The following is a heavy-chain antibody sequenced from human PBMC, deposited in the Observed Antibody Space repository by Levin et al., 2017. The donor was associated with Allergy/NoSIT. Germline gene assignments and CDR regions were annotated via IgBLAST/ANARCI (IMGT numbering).Heavy chain of an antibody. D-gene: IGHD5-12*01. J-gene: IGHJ2*01. CDR3: ARATGDSGYNYFDL. CDR1: GGSFSGYY. V-gene: IGHV4-34*01. CDR2: INHSGST. Sequence: SQTLSLTCVVYGGSFSGYYWSWIRQPPGKGLEWIGEINHSGSTNYNSSLKSRVTISVDTSKSQFSLKVRSVTAADTAVYYCARATGDSGYNYFDLWGRGTLVTVSS.